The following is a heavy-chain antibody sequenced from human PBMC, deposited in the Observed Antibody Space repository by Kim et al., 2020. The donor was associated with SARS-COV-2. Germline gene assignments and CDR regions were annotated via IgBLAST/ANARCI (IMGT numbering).Heavy chain of an antibody. Sequence: GGSLRLSCAASGFTFSDYYMSWIRQAPGKGLEWVSYISSSSSYTNYADSVKGRFTISRDNAKNSLYLQMNSLRAEDTAVYYCARSRQRTTHFDYWGQGTLVTVSS. CDR2: ISSSSSYT. V-gene: IGHV3-11*03. CDR3: ARSRQRTTHFDY. CDR1: GFTFSDYY. J-gene: IGHJ4*02. D-gene: IGHD1-1*01.